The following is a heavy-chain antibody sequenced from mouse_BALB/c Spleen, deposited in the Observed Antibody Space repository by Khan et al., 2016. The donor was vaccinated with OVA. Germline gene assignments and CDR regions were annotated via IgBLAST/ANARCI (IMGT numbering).Heavy chain of an antibody. D-gene: IGHD2-14*01. Sequence: QVQLQQSGAELVRPGSSVKISCKASGYAFSNYWMNWVKQRPGQGLEWIGQIYPGDGDTSFNGKFRGKATLTADKSSSTAYMQLSSLTSEDSAVYFCARSGYDYFAYGGQGTLVTVSA. CDR1: GYAFSNYW. J-gene: IGHJ3*01. CDR3: ARSGYDYFAY. V-gene: IGHV1-80*01. CDR2: IYPGDGDT.